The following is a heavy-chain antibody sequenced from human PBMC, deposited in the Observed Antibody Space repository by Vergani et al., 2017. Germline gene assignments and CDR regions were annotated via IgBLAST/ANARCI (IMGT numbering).Heavy chain of an antibody. D-gene: IGHD6-13*01. V-gene: IGHV3-23*01. J-gene: IGHJ5*02. CDR1: GFTFIMHA. Sequence: EVQLLESGGDLVQPGGSLRLSCAASGFTFIMHAMSWVRQAPGKGLEWVSTLSASDRRTHYADSVKGRFTISRDNSKNTLYLQMNSLRAEDTAVYYCAKGRIAAAGRLWFDPWGQGTLVTVSS. CDR3: AKGRIAAAGRLWFDP. CDR2: LSASDRRT.